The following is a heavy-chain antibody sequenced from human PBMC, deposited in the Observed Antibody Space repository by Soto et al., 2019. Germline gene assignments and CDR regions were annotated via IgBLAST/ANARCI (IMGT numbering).Heavy chain of an antibody. D-gene: IGHD2-2*01. V-gene: IGHV1-18*01. CDR3: ARPRCSTSCPGVDAFDI. Sequence: ASVKVSCKASGYTFTSYGISWVRQAPGQGLEWMGWISAYNGNTNYAQKLQGRVTMTTDTSTSTAYMELRSLRSDDTAVYYCARPRCSTSCPGVDAFDIWGQGTMVTVSS. CDR2: ISAYNGNT. CDR1: GYTFTSYG. J-gene: IGHJ3*02.